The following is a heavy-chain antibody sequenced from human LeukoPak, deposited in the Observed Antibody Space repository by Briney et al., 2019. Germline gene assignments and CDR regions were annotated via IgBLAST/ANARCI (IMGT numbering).Heavy chain of an antibody. Sequence: SVKVSCEASGGTFSNYAISWVRQAPGQGLEWMGGSIPIFGATKYAQKFQGRVTIATDESTSTAYMELSSLRSEDTAVYYCARGRWLQLYYMDVWGKGTTVTVSS. CDR1: GGTFSNYA. CDR3: ARGRWLQLYYMDV. CDR2: SIPIFGAT. V-gene: IGHV1-69*05. J-gene: IGHJ6*03. D-gene: IGHD5-24*01.